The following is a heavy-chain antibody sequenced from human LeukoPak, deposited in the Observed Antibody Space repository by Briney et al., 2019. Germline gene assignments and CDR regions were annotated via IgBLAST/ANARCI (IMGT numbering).Heavy chain of an antibody. CDR2: IYSGGST. J-gene: IGHJ6*02. Sequence: GGSLRLSCAASGFTVSSNYMSWARQAPGKGLEWVSVIYSGGSTYYADSVKGRFTISRDNSKNTLYLQMNSLRAEDTAVYYCARTGVVPAAISDYYYGMDVWGQGTTVTVSS. CDR1: GFTVSSNY. CDR3: ARTGVVPAAISDYYYGMDV. V-gene: IGHV3-53*01. D-gene: IGHD2-2*01.